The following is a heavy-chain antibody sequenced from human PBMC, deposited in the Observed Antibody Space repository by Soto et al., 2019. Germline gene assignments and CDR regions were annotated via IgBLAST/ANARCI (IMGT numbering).Heavy chain of an antibody. J-gene: IGHJ4*02. CDR3: AREPYDFWSGYYG. V-gene: IGHV3-11*01. CDR2: ISSSGSTI. CDR1: GFTFSDYY. D-gene: IGHD3-3*01. Sequence: GGSLRLSCAASGFTFSDYYMSWIRQAPGKGLEWVSYISSSGSTIYYADSVKGRFTISRDNAKNSLYLQMDSLRAEDTAVYYCAREPYDFWSGYYGWGQGTLVTVSS.